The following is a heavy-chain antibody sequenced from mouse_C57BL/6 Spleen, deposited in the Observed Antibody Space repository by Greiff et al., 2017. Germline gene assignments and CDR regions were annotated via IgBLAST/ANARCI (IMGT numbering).Heavy chain of an antibody. CDR2: IYPGDGDT. V-gene: IGHV1-82*01. CDR3: ARSWDDYWYFDV. CDR1: GYAFSSSW. Sequence: QVQLQQPGPELVKPGASVKISCKASGYAFSSSWMNWVKQRPGQGLEWIGRIYPGDGDTNYNGKFKGKATLTADKSSSTAYMQLSSLTSEDSAVYCCARSWDDYWYFDVWGTGTTVTVSS. J-gene: IGHJ1*03. D-gene: IGHD4-1*01.